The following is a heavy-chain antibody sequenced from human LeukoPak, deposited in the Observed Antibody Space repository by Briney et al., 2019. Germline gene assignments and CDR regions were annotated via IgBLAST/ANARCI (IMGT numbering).Heavy chain of an antibody. CDR2: IYYSGST. CDR1: GGSISSHY. V-gene: IGHV4-59*11. CDR3: AREYSYGSGWFDP. Sequence: SETLSLTCTVSGGSISSHYWSWLRQPPGKGLEWIGYIYYSGSTNYNPSLKSRVTISVDTSKNQFSLKLSSVTAADTAVYYCAREYSYGSGWFDPWGQGTLVTVSS. D-gene: IGHD5-18*01. J-gene: IGHJ5*02.